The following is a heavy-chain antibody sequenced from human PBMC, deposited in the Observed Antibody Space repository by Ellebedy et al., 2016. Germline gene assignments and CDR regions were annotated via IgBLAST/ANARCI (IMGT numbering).Heavy chain of an antibody. J-gene: IGHJ4*02. D-gene: IGHD4-17*01. CDR1: GFTFSSYG. V-gene: IGHV3-33*01. CDR3: ARGMLMNGDYYFNY. Sequence: GGSLRLSCAASGFTFSSYGMHWVRQAPGKGLEWVAVIWYDGSNKYYADSVKGRFTISRDNSKNTLYLQMNSLRAEDTAVYYCARGMLMNGDYYFNYWGQGTLVTVSS. CDR2: IWYDGSNK.